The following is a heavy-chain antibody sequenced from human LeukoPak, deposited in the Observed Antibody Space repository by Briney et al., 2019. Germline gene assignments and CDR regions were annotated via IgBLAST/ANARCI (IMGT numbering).Heavy chain of an antibody. CDR1: GYTFTCYY. V-gene: IGHV1-2*02. CDR2: INPNNGGT. D-gene: IGHD1-26*01. Sequence: GASVKVSCKASGYTFTCYYMHWVRQAPGQGLEWMGWINPNNGGTNYAQKFQGRVTMNRDTSISTAYMELSRLRSDDTAVYYCARESLVGATTPFDYWGQGTLVTVSS. J-gene: IGHJ4*02. CDR3: ARESLVGATTPFDY.